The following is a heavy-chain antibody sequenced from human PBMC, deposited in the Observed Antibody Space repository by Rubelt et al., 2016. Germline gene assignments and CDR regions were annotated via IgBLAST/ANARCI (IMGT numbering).Heavy chain of an antibody. J-gene: IGHJ3*02. CDR2: IYPGDSDT. CDR3: ARLRGSPQGAAFDI. D-gene: IGHD1-26*01. CDR1: GYSFTTYW. Sequence: EVQLVQSGAEVKKPGESLKISCKGSGYSFTTYWIGWVRQMPGKGLECMGIIYPGDSDTRYSPAFQGQVTLPADKSIRPAYLQWSSLKASDTAMYDCARLRGSPQGAAFDIWGQGTMVTVSS. V-gene: IGHV5-51*01.